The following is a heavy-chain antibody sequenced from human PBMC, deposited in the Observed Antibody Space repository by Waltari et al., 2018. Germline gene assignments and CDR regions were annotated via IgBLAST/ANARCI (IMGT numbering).Heavy chain of an antibody. V-gene: IGHV4-34*01. CDR3: ARGGITIFGVVITRNWFDP. Sequence: QVQLQQWGAGLLKPSETLSLTCAVYGGSFSGYYWSWIRQPQGKGLEWIGEINHSGSTNYNPSLKSRVTISVDTSKNQFSLKLSSVTAADTAVYYCARGGITIFGVVITRNWFDPWGQGTLVTVSS. J-gene: IGHJ5*02. D-gene: IGHD3-3*01. CDR2: INHSGST. CDR1: GGSFSGYY.